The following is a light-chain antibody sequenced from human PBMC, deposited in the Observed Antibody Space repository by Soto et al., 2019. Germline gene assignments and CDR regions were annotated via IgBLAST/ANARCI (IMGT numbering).Light chain of an antibody. CDR3: QSYDSSLSGFVL. Sequence: QSVLTQPPSVSGATGQRVTISCTGSSSNIGAGYDVHWYQQLPGTAPKLLIYGNSNRPSGVPDRFSGSKSGTSASLAITGLQAEDEADYYCQSYDSSLSGFVLFGGGTQLTVL. V-gene: IGLV1-40*01. J-gene: IGLJ2*01. CDR1: SSNIGAGYD. CDR2: GNS.